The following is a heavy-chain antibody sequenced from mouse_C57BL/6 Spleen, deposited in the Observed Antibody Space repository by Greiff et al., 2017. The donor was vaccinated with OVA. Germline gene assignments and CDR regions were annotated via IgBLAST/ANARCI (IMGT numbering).Heavy chain of an antibody. CDR2: ISDGGSYT. CDR1: GFTFSSYA. D-gene: IGHD2-10*01. J-gene: IGHJ2*01. CDR3: AREGLLYYFDD. V-gene: IGHV5-4*01. Sequence: EVKLVESGGGLVKPGGSLKLSCAASGFTFSSYAMSWVRQTPEKRLEWVATISDGGSYTYYPDNVKGRFTISRDNAKNNLYLQMSHLKSEDTAMYYCAREGLLYYFDDWGQGTTLTVSS.